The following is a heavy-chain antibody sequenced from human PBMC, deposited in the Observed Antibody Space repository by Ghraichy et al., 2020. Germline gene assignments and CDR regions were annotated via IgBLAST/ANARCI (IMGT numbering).Heavy chain of an antibody. D-gene: IGHD3-10*01. CDR1: GFTFDDYA. V-gene: IGHV3-9*01. CDR3: AKDLSYGSGKGSGMDV. CDR2: ISWNSGSI. J-gene: IGHJ6*02. Sequence: GGSLRLSCAASGFTFDDYAMHWVRQAPGKGLEWVSGISWNSGSIGYADSVKGRFTISRDNAKNSLYLQMNSLRAEDTALYYCAKDLSYGSGKGSGMDVWGQGTTVTVSS.